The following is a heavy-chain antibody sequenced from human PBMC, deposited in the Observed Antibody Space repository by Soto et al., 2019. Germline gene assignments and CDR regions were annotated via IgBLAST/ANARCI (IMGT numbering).Heavy chain of an antibody. Sequence: SETLSLTCTVSGGSISSGGYYWSWIRQHPGKGLEWIGYIYYSGSTYYNPSLKSRVTISVDTSKNQFSLKLSSVTAADTAVYYCARNRWSPTDYYFDYWGQGTLVTVSS. CDR1: GGSISSGGYY. CDR2: IYYSGST. D-gene: IGHD2-8*01. J-gene: IGHJ4*02. CDR3: ARNRWSPTDYYFDY. V-gene: IGHV4-31*03.